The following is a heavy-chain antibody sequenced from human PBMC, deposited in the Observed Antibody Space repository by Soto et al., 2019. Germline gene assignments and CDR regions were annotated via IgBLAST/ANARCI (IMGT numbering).Heavy chain of an antibody. Sequence: QVQLVQSGAEVKKPGASVKVSCKASGYTFTSYGISWVRQAPGQGLERMGWISAYNGNTNYVQKLQGRVTMTTDTSTRTAYMELRSLRSDDTAVYYCARLYCISSTCYLGMDVWGQGTTVTVSS. CDR3: ARLYCISSTCYLGMDV. D-gene: IGHD2-2*01. CDR1: GYTFTSYG. CDR2: ISAYNGNT. J-gene: IGHJ6*02. V-gene: IGHV1-18*01.